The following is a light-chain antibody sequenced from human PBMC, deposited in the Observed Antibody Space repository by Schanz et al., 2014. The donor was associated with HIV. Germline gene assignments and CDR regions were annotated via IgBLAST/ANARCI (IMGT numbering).Light chain of an antibody. CDR2: ANT. CDR3: QSFDSSLNGVV. V-gene: IGLV1-40*01. J-gene: IGLJ3*02. CDR1: SSNMGTGFD. Sequence: QSVLTQPPSVSGAPGQRVTISCTGSSSNMGTGFDVHWYQLLPGTAPKVLIFANTHRPSGVPDRFSGSKSGTSASLAITGLQAEDEADYFCQSFDSSLNGVVFGGGTKVTVL.